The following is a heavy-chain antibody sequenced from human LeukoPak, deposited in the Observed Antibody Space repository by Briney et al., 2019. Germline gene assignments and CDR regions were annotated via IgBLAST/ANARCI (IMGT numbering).Heavy chain of an antibody. D-gene: IGHD1-26*01. J-gene: IGHJ4*02. CDR2: IWSDGSNA. Sequence: PGGSLRLSCTASGFTFSSYGIHWVRQAPGKGLEWVAVIWSDGSNANSADSVKGRFTISRDNSRNTLYLQMNSLRAEDTAVYYCAKATRASGSYYADYWGQGTLVTVSS. CDR3: AKATRASGSYYADY. CDR1: GFTFSSYG. V-gene: IGHV3-33*06.